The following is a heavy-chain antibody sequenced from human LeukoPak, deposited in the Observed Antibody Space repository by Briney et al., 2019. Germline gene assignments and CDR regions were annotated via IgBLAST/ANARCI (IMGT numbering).Heavy chain of an antibody. Sequence: SETLSLTCTVSGGSISSYYWSWIRQPAGKGLEWIGRIYTSGSTNYNPSLKSRVTMSVDTSKNQFSLKLSSVTAADTAVYHCARDGMNSFHLAQFDPWGQGTLVTVSS. CDR1: GGSISSYY. D-gene: IGHD1-20*01. V-gene: IGHV4-4*07. CDR3: ARDGMNSFHLAQFDP. CDR2: IYTSGST. J-gene: IGHJ5*02.